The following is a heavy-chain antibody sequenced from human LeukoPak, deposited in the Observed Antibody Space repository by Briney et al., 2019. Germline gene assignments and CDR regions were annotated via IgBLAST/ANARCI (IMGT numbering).Heavy chain of an antibody. CDR1: GFTFSSYA. J-gene: IGHJ4*02. CDR2: ISGSGGST. D-gene: IGHD5-12*01. V-gene: IGHV3-23*01. CDR3: AILGLESGYVPY. Sequence: GGSLRLSCSASGFTFSSYAMHWVRQAPGKELEWVSAISGSGGSTYYADSVKGRFTISRDNSKNTLYLQMNSLRAEDTAVYYCAILGLESGYVPYWGQGTLVTVSS.